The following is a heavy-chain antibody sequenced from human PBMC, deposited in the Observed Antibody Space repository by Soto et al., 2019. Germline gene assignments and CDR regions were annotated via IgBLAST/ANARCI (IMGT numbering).Heavy chain of an antibody. CDR1: GGTFSSYA. CDR3: ARGKETYYDSSGYYLRDNWFDP. V-gene: IGHV1-69*12. D-gene: IGHD3-22*01. Sequence: QVQLVQSGAEVKKPGSSVKVSCKASGGTFSSYAISWLRQAPGQGLEWMGGIIPIFGTANYAQKFQGRVTITADESTSTAYMELSSLRSDDTAVYYCARGKETYYDSSGYYLRDNWFDPWGQGTLVTVSS. J-gene: IGHJ5*02. CDR2: IIPIFGTA.